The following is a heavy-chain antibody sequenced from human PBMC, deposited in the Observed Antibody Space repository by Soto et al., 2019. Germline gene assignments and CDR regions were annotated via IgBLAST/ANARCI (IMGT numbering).Heavy chain of an antibody. CDR3: ARDGMGATTYYFDH. V-gene: IGHV3-21*01. Sequence: GGALRLSCAASGFTFSSYSMNWVRQAPGKGLEWVSSISSSSSYIYYADSVKGRFTISRDNAKNSLYLQMNSLRAEDTAVYYCARDGMGATTYYFDHWGQGTLVTVSS. D-gene: IGHD1-26*01. CDR1: GFTFSSYS. CDR2: ISSSSSYI. J-gene: IGHJ4*02.